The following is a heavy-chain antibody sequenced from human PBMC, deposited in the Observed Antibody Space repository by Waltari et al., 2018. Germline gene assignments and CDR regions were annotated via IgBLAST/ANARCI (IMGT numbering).Heavy chain of an antibody. Sequence: QVQLVQSGGGVVQPGRSLRLSCTASDSTFSNYGMHWVRQAPGKGLEWVALIWNDGSIKNYADSVTGRFTISRDNSKNMLFLQMNSLRVEDTAVYFCAKEKWLTGPCDDWGQGALVTVSS. V-gene: IGHV3-33*06. CDR2: IWNDGSIK. J-gene: IGHJ4*02. CDR1: DSTFSNYG. CDR3: AKEKWLTGPCDD. D-gene: IGHD5-12*01.